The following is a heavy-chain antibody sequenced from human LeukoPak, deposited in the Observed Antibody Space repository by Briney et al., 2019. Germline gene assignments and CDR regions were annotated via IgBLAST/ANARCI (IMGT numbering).Heavy chain of an antibody. CDR1: GFTFSSYG. CDR2: IRYDGSNK. Sequence: GGSLRLSCAASGFTFSSYGMHWVRQAPGKGLEWVAFIRYDGSNKYYADSVKGRFTISRDNSKNTLYLQMNSLRAEDTAVYYCAKDHYYDSSGCLYLDLWGRGTLVTVSS. CDR3: AKDHYYDSSGCLYLDL. J-gene: IGHJ2*01. D-gene: IGHD3-22*01. V-gene: IGHV3-30*02.